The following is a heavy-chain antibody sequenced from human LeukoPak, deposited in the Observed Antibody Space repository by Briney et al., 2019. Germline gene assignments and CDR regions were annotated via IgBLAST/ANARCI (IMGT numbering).Heavy chain of an antibody. D-gene: IGHD1-26*01. Sequence: PSETLSLTCTVSGGSISSGGYSWSWLRQPPGKGLEWIGYIYHSGSTYYNPSLKSRVTISVDRSKNQFSLKLSSVTAADTAVYYCARASFMGAGYYFDFWGQGTLVTVSS. CDR1: GGSISSGGYS. J-gene: IGHJ4*02. CDR3: ARASFMGAGYYFDF. V-gene: IGHV4-30-2*01. CDR2: IYHSGST.